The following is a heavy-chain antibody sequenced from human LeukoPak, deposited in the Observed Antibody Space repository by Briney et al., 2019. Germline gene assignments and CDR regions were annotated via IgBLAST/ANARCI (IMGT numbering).Heavy chain of an antibody. CDR3: AKHDSSGYYFDY. CDR1: GFTVSSNY. CDR2: IYSGGST. V-gene: IGHV3-53*01. D-gene: IGHD3-22*01. J-gene: IGHJ4*02. Sequence: GGSLRLSCAASGFTVSSNYMSWVRQAPGKGLEWVSVIYSGGSTYYADSVKGRFTISRDRPKNTLYLQMYSLRAEDTAVFYCAKHDSSGYYFDYWGQGTLVTVSS.